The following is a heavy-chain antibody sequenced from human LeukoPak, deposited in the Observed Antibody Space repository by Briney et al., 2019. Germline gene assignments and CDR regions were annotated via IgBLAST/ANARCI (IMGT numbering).Heavy chain of an antibody. CDR1: GFTLSPYS. D-gene: IGHD1-26*01. CDR2: ISSSSSYI. Sequence: GGSLRLSCAASGFTLSPYSMNWVRQAPGKGLEWVSSISSSSSYIYYADSVKGRFTISRDNAKNSLYLQMNSLRVEDTAVYYCARAYSGTYGLGYYYMDVWGKGTTVTISS. V-gene: IGHV3-21*01. CDR3: ARAYSGTYGLGYYYMDV. J-gene: IGHJ6*03.